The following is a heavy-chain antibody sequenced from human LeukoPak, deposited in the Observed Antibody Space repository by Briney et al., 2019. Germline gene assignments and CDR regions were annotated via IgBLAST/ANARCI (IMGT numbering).Heavy chain of an antibody. CDR1: GGSISSSSYY. CDR2: IHYSGST. Sequence: SETLSLTCTVSGGSISSSSYYWAWIRQPPGKGLEWIGSIHYSGSTYYNPSLQSRVTISIDTSKNQFSLKLRFVTAADTAVYYCTSNYCSGGSCYLYWGQGTLVTVSS. J-gene: IGHJ4*02. D-gene: IGHD2-15*01. V-gene: IGHV4-39*07. CDR3: TSNYCSGGSCYLY.